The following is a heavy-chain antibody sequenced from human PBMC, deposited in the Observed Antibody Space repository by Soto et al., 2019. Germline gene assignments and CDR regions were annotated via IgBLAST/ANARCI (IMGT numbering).Heavy chain of an antibody. CDR1: GFSLTTYDMG. D-gene: IGHD4-17*01. J-gene: IGHJ4*02. Sequence: KESGPTLVRPAQTLTLTCAFSGFSLTTYDMGVAWIRQPPGKALEWLALIYWDDDKRYSPSLKDRLAISKDTPRNQVVLTITNMDPGDTATYFCAHAGDYDLLTFDHWGPGTLVTVSS. CDR3: AHAGDYDLLTFDH. CDR2: IYWDDDK. V-gene: IGHV2-5*02.